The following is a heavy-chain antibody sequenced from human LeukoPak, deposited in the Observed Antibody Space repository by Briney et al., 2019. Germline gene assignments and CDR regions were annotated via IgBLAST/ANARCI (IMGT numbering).Heavy chain of an antibody. CDR1: VYTFTSYG. CDR2: ISGFNGNT. V-gene: IGHV1-18*01. D-gene: IGHD4-17*01. Sequence: AAVKVSCKACVYTFTSYGIKWVRQAPGQGLEWMGLISGFNGNTNYAQKLQGRVTMTTDTSTSTAYMDLRSLRSDDTAVYFCARNLLVGDYLGGDWFDLWGQGTLVTVSS. J-gene: IGHJ5*02. CDR3: ARNLLVGDYLGGDWFDL.